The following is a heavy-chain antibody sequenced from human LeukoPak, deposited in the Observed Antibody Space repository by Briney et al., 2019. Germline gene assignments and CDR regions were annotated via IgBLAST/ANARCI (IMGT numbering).Heavy chain of an antibody. CDR2: IFSSNNT. CDR1: GFTVSSNY. V-gene: IGHV3-53*01. D-gene: IGHD4-17*01. CDR3: ARTVGYGAYSWFDP. Sequence: GSLRLSCAASGFTVSSNYMSWVRQAPGKGLEWVSIIFSSNNTYYADSVKGRFTISRDNSKNTLYLQVNSLRAEDTALYYCARTVGYGAYSWFDPWGQGTLVTVSS. J-gene: IGHJ5*02.